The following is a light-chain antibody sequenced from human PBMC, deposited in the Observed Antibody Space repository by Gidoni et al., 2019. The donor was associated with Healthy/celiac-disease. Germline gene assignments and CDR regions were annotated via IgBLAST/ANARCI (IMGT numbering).Light chain of an antibody. CDR1: QSVLYSSNNKNY. Sequence: DIVMTQSPDSLAVSLGERATINCKSSQSVLYSSNNKNYLAWYQQKPGQPPKLLIYWASTRESGVPDRFSGSGSGTDFTLTISSLQAEDVAVYYCQQYYGTPLTFGPXTKVDAK. CDR3: QQYYGTPLT. CDR2: WAS. J-gene: IGKJ3*01. V-gene: IGKV4-1*01.